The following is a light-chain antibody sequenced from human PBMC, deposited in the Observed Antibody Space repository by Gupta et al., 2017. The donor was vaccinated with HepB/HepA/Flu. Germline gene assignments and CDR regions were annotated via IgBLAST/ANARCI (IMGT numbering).Light chain of an antibody. CDR2: WAS. CDR1: QSVLFSSNNKNY. Sequence: DIVMTQPPDSLAVSLGERATINCKSSQSVLFSSNNKNYVAWYQHKPGQPPKLLFYWASTRESGVPDRFSGSGSGTDFSLTISSLHAEDVAIYYCQQYYSTPCSFGQGTRLEIK. CDR3: QQYYSTPCS. J-gene: IGKJ2*04. V-gene: IGKV4-1*01.